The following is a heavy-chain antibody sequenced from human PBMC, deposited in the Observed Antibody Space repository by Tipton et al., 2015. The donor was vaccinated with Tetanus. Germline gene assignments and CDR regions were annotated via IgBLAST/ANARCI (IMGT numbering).Heavy chain of an antibody. CDR3: ARFGGPSFRSRYFFAH. CDR1: GGSFSNYA. V-gene: IGHV1-69*06. Sequence: QLVQSGAEVKKPGSSMKVSCKVAGGSFSNYAISWVRQAPGQGLEWMGGIIPIFSPPNYAQKFQGRLTITADKSTTPAYMELSGLSSGDPAVYFCARFGGPSFRSRYFFAHLGQGTLVTVSS. CDR2: IIPIFSPP. J-gene: IGHJ4*02. D-gene: IGHD3-10*01.